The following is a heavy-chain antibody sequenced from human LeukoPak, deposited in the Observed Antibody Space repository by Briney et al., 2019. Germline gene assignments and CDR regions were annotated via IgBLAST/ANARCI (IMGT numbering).Heavy chain of an antibody. Sequence: SETLSLTCTVSGGSISSGGYYWSWIRQHPGKGLEWIGYIYYSGSTYYNPSLKSRVTISVDTSKNQFSLKLSSVTAADTVVYYCARMYSSSWYIWGQGTLVTVSS. CDR1: GGSISSGGYY. J-gene: IGHJ4*02. V-gene: IGHV4-31*03. D-gene: IGHD6-13*01. CDR3: ARMYSSSWYI. CDR2: IYYSGST.